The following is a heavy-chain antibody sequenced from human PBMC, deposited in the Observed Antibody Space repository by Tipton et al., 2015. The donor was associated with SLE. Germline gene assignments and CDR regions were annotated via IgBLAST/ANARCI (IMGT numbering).Heavy chain of an antibody. V-gene: IGHV4-4*08. J-gene: IGHJ4*02. D-gene: IGHD3-16*01. CDR3: VRSYQGMD. Sequence: TLSLTCTVSGGSISSYYWSWIRQPPGKGLEWIGYIYTSGSTNYNPSLKSRVTISVDTSKNQFSLKLSSMTAADTAMYYCVRSYQGMDWGQGTLVTVSS. CDR2: IYTSGST. CDR1: GGSISSYY.